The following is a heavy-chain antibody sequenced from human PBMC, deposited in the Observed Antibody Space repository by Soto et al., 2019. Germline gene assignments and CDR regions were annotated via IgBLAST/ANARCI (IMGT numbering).Heavy chain of an antibody. V-gene: IGHV5-51*01. D-gene: IGHD5-12*01. CDR3: ARHGYSGYGAFSD. J-gene: IGHJ4*02. CDR1: GYSFANYW. Sequence: EVQLVQSGAEVKKPGESLKISCKGSGYSFANYWIGWVRQMPGKGLEWMALIFPGDSHTRYSPPLQAQVTISVDKSISTAYLQWSSLKASDTAMYYCARHGYSGYGAFSDWGQGTLVTVSS. CDR2: IFPGDSHT.